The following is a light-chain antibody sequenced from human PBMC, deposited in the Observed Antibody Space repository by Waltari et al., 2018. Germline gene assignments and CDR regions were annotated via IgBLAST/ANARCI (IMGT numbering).Light chain of an antibody. CDR3: MQALHTPPT. CDR1: QSLLHSDGYNY. Sequence: EIVMTQSPLSLPVTHGEPASISCRSSQSLLHSDGYNYLNWYLQKPGQSPQLLIYLSFIRASGVPDRFTGSGAGTDFTLKISRVEAEDVGFYYCMQALHTPPTFGQGTRAEIK. V-gene: IGKV2-28*01. CDR2: LSF. J-gene: IGKJ1*01.